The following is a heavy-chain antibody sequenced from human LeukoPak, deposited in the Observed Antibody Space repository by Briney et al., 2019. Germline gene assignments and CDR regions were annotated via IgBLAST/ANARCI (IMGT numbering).Heavy chain of an antibody. CDR3: AKDRDAFDI. J-gene: IGHJ3*02. Sequence: GRSLRLSCAASGFTFSSYGMHWVRQAPGKGLEWVAVISYDGSNKYYADSVKGRFTISRDNSKNTLYLQMNSLRAEDTAVYYCAKDRDAFDIWGQGTMVTVFS. CDR1: GFTFSSYG. V-gene: IGHV3-30*18. CDR2: ISYDGSNK.